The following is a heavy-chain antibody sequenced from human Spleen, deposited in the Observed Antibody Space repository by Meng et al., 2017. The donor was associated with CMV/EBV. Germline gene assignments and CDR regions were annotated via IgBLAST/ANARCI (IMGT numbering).Heavy chain of an antibody. J-gene: IGHJ4*02. CDR1: GFTFSSYS. CDR2: ISSSSSYI. Sequence: GGSLRLSCAASGFTFSSYSMNWVRQAPGKGLEWVSSISSSSSYIYYADSVKGRFTISRDNAKNSLYLQMNSLRAEDTAVYYCARDPSNYDGVRDYWGQGTLVTVSS. V-gene: IGHV3-21*01. CDR3: ARDPSNYDGVRDY. D-gene: IGHD4-11*01.